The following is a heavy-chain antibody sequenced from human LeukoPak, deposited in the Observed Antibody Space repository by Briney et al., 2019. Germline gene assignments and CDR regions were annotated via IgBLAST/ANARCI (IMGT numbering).Heavy chain of an antibody. Sequence: SETLSLTCAVYGGSFSGYYWSWIRQPPGKGLEWIGEINHSGSTNYNPSLKSRVTISVDTSKNQFSLKLSSVTAADTAVYYCARRLRFSAFDYWGQGTLVTVSS. CDR1: GGSFSGYY. CDR2: INHSGST. V-gene: IGHV4-34*01. D-gene: IGHD3-3*01. CDR3: ARRLRFSAFDY. J-gene: IGHJ4*02.